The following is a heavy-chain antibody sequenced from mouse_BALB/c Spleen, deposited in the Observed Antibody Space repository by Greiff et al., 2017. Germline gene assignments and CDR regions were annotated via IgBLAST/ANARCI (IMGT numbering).Heavy chain of an antibody. CDR1: GFTIKDSY. J-gene: IGHJ4*01. V-gene: IGHV14-3*02. CDR2: IDPANGNT. D-gene: IGHD2-12*01. Sequence: VKLVQSGAELVKPGASVKLSCKASGFTIKDSYMHWVKQRPDHGLEWIGRIDPANGNTKYDPKFQGKATITADTSSNTAYLQLSSLTSEDTAVYDGSRASYCDERYNAMDYWGQGTSVTVSS. CDR3: SRASYCDERYNAMDY.